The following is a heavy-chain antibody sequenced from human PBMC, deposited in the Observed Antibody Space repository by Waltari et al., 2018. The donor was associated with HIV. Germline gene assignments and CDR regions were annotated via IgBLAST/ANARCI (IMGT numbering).Heavy chain of an antibody. CDR3: ARDLEGGAFDI. D-gene: IGHD3-16*01. J-gene: IGHJ3*02. CDR2: IGTAGAT. CDR1: GFTFSSYD. Sequence: EVQLVESGGGLVQPGGSLRLSCAASGFTFSSYDMHWVRQATGKGLEWVSAIGTAGATYYPGFVKGRFTISRENAKNSLYLQMNSLRAGDTAVYYCARDLEGGAFDIWGQGTMVTVSS. V-gene: IGHV3-13*01.